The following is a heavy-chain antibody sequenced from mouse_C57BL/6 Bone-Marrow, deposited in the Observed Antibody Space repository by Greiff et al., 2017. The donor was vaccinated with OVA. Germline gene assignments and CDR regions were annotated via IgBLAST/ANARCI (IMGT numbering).Heavy chain of an antibody. CDR2: SRNKANDYTT. D-gene: IGHD4-1*01. CDR3: ARDPGGAMDY. V-gene: IGHV7-1*01. J-gene: IGHJ4*01. CDR1: GFTFSDFY. Sequence: EVNVVESGGGLVQSGRSLRLSCATSGFTFSDFYMEWVRQAPGKGLEWIAASRNKANDYTTEYSASVKGRFIVSRDTSQSILYLQMNALRAEDTAIYYCARDPGGAMDYWGQGTSVTVSS.